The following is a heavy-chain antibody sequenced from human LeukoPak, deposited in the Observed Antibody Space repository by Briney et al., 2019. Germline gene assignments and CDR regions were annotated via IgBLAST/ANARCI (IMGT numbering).Heavy chain of an antibody. CDR1: GYTFTGYY. CDR2: INPNSGGT. J-gene: IGHJ6*03. D-gene: IGHD2-2*01. CDR3: ARSQQPAAMGNYYYSMDV. V-gene: IGHV1-2*02. Sequence: ASVKVSCKASGYTFTGYYMHWVRQAPGQGLEWMGWINPNSGGTNYAQKFQGRVTMTRDMSISTAYMELSRLRYDDTAVYYCARSQQPAAMGNYYYSMDVWGKGTTVTVSS.